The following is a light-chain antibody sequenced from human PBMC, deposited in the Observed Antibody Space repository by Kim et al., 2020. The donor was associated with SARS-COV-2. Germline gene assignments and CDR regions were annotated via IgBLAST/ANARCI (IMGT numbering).Light chain of an antibody. CDR3: SSYTSSSTYV. Sequence: GQSITISGTGTSRDVGGYNYVSWYQQHPGKAPKLMIYDVSNRPSGVSNRFSGSKSGNTASLTISGLQAEDEADYYCSSYTSSSTYVFATGTKVTVL. CDR2: DVS. J-gene: IGLJ1*01. V-gene: IGLV2-14*03. CDR1: SRDVGGYNY.